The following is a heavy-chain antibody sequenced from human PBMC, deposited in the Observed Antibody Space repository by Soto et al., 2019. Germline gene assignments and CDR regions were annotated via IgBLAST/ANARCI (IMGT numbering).Heavy chain of an antibody. CDR1: GGSFSGYY. Sequence: TSETLSLTCAVYGGSFSGYYWSWIHQPPGKGLEWIGEINHSGSTNYNPSLKSRVTISADTSKNQFSLKLSSVTAADTAVFYCARGPPHHYDFWSGSRPASLYYFDYWGQGTLVTVSS. CDR2: INHSGST. D-gene: IGHD3-3*01. V-gene: IGHV4-34*01. CDR3: ARGPPHHYDFWSGSRPASLYYFDY. J-gene: IGHJ4*02.